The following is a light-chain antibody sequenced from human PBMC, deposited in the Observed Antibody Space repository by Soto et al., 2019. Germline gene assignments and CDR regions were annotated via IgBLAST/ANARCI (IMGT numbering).Light chain of an antibody. CDR1: PSVDND. J-gene: IGKJ4*01. CDR3: QQYNNWPLT. CDR2: DAS. Sequence: EIVMTQSPATLSVSPGDRATLSCRASPSVDNDLAWYQQKPGQPPRLLIYDASTRATGIPARFSGSQSGTEFTLTISSLLSEDFAVYSCQQYNNWPLTFGGGTKVEIK. V-gene: IGKV3D-15*01.